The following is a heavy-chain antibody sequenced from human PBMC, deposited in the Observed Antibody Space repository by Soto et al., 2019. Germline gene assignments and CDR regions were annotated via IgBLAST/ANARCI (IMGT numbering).Heavy chain of an antibody. Sequence: GASVKVSCKVSGYTLTELSMHWVRQAPGKGLEWMGVFDAEDGAASYAQNFQGRVTMTVDTSTDTAYMEVTSLRSDDTAVYYCARGPRGLYHHGYWGQGALVTVSS. J-gene: IGHJ4*02. CDR2: FDAEDGAA. D-gene: IGHD2-2*01. CDR3: ARGPRGLYHHGY. V-gene: IGHV1-24*01. CDR1: GYTLTELS.